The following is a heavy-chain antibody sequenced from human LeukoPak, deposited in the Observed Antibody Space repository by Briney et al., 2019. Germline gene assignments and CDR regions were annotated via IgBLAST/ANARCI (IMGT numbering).Heavy chain of an antibody. Sequence: SETLSLTCAVYGGSFSSYYWSWIRQPPGKGLEWIGEINHSGSTNYNPSLKSRVTISVDTSKNQFSLKLSSVSAADTAVYYCAYSSDYQQKWGQGTLVTVSS. CDR1: GGSFSSYY. D-gene: IGHD3-22*01. CDR3: AYSSDYQQK. V-gene: IGHV4-34*01. J-gene: IGHJ1*01. CDR2: INHSGST.